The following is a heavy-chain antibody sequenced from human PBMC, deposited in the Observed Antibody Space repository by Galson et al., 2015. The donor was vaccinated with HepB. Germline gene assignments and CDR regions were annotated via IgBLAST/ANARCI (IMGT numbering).Heavy chain of an antibody. CDR3: ARDQEQWLGAEYFQH. D-gene: IGHD6-19*01. V-gene: IGHV1-18*01. J-gene: IGHJ1*01. Sequence: SVKVSCKAPGYTFTSYGISWVRQAPGQGLEWMGWISAYNGNTNYAQKLQGRVTMTTDTSTSTAYMELRSLRSDDTAVYYCARDQEQWLGAEYFQHWGQGTLVTVSS. CDR1: GYTFTSYG. CDR2: ISAYNGNT.